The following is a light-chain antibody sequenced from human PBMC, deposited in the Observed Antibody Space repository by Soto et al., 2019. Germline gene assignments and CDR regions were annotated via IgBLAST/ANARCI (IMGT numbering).Light chain of an antibody. V-gene: IGKV1-39*01. CDR2: ASS. CDR1: QTISNT. J-gene: IGKJ5*01. Sequence: DIQMTQSPSSLSASVGDRVTITCRASQTISNTLNWYQQRPGKPPNLLIYASSTLQSGVPPRFSGGGSGTEFTLTISSLQPEDCATYYCQQTYSTPITLGQGTRLEIK. CDR3: QQTYSTPIT.